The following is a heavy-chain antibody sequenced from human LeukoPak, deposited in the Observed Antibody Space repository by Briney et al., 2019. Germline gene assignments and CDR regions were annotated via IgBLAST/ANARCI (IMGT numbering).Heavy chain of an antibody. J-gene: IGHJ6*02. Sequence: GRSLRLSCAASGFTFDDYAMHWVRQAPGKGLEWVSGISWNSGSIGYADSVKGRFTISRDNAKNSLYLQMNSLRAGDTALYYCAKVVYSAYYYYGMDVWGQGTTVTVSS. CDR3: AKVVYSAYYYYGMDV. CDR1: GFTFDDYA. V-gene: IGHV3-9*01. D-gene: IGHD2-8*01. CDR2: ISWNSGSI.